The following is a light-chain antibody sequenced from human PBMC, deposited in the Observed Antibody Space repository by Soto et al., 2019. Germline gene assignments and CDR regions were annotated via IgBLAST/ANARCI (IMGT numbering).Light chain of an antibody. J-gene: IGLJ2*01. Sequence: QLVLTQSPSASASLGASVRLTCTLSSGHSSYAIAWHQQLPEKGPRYLMRLNTDGSHSRGDGIPDRFSGSSSGAERYLTISSLQSEDDADYYCQTWGTDITKVFGGGTKLTVL. CDR3: QTWGTDITKV. CDR2: LNTDGSH. V-gene: IGLV4-69*01. CDR1: SGHSSYA.